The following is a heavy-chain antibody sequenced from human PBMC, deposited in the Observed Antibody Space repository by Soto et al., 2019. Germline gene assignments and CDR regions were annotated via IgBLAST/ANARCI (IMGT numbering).Heavy chain of an antibody. Sequence: GGSLRLSCAASGFTFDDYTMHWVRQAPGKGLEWVSLISWDGGSTYYADSVKGRFTISRDNSKNSLYLQMNSLRTEDTALYYCAKLLAAGDYYYYGMDVWGQGTTVTVSS. CDR1: GFTFDDYT. D-gene: IGHD6-13*01. J-gene: IGHJ6*02. CDR2: ISWDGGST. CDR3: AKLLAAGDYYYYGMDV. V-gene: IGHV3-43*01.